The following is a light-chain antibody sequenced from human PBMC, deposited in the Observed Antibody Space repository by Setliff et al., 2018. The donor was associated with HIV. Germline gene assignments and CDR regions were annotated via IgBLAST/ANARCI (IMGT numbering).Light chain of an antibody. J-gene: IGLJ2*01. CDR3: QSYDSWIVV. CDR1: GGSIASNY. CDR2: EDA. V-gene: IGLV6-57*01. Sequence: NFMLTQPHSVSESPGKTVTISCTRTGGSIASNYVQWFQQRSGSPPKVVIYEDALRPSGVPDRFSATIDRSSNSASLTISGLRTEDEADYFCQSYDSWIVVFGGGTKVTVL.